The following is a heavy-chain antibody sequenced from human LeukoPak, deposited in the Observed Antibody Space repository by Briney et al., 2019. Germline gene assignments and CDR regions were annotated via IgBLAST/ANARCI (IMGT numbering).Heavy chain of an antibody. CDR1: GFTFSSYW. CDR2: INQDGSEK. CDR3: ARVYCSGGSCHAFLDY. D-gene: IGHD2-15*01. Sequence: QSGGSLRLSSAASGFTFSSYWMSWVRQAPGKGLEWVANINQDGSEKYYVGSVRGRFTISRDNAENSLFLQMNSLRAEDTAVYYCARVYCSGGSCHAFLDYWGQGTLVTVSS. V-gene: IGHV3-7*01. J-gene: IGHJ4*02.